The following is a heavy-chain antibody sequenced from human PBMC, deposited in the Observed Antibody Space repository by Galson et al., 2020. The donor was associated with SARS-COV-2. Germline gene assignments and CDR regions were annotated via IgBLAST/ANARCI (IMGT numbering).Heavy chain of an antibody. CDR2: ISYDGYNK. CDR3: ARARDGYNHFDY. CDR1: GFTFSGSA. D-gene: IGHD5-12*01. Sequence: GESLKIPCAASGFTFSGSAMHWVRQAPGKGLEWVAVISYDGYNKYYADSVKGRFTIARDNSKNTLYLQMNSLRPEDTAVYYCARARDGYNHFDYWGQGTLVTVSS. V-gene: IGHV3-30-3*01. J-gene: IGHJ4*02.